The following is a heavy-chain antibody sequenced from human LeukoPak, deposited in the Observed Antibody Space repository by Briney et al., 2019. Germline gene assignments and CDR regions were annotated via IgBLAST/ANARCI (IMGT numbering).Heavy chain of an antibody. CDR1: GGSISRYY. V-gene: IGHV4-59*01. J-gene: IGHJ2*01. D-gene: IGHD3-22*01. Sequence: SETLSLTCTVSGGSISRYYWSWIRQPPGKGLEWIGYIYYSGSTNYNPSLKSRVTISVDTSKNQFSLKLSSVTAADTAVYYCARIKYYYDSSGYAHGYFDLWARGTLVAVSS. CDR2: IYYSGST. CDR3: ARIKYYYDSSGYAHGYFDL.